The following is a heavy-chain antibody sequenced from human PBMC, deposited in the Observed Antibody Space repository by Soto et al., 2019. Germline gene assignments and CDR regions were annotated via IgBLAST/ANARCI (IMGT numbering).Heavy chain of an antibody. CDR2: ISSGSNT. CDR1: GFPFSSYA. CDR3: EKASATGNSDGMDV. Sequence: EVQLLESGGGLVQPGGSLRLSCVASGFPFSSYAMRWVRQTPGRGLECVSSISSGSNTDYTDSVRGRFTISRDNSKNSLYLQMSSLRADDTALYYGEKASATGNSDGMDVWGQGTTVSVS. V-gene: IGHV3-23*01. J-gene: IGHJ6*02. D-gene: IGHD1-7*01.